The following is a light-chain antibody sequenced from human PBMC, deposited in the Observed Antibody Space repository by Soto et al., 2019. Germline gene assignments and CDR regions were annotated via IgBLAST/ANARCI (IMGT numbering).Light chain of an antibody. CDR3: QQYPNWPPIT. CDR1: QSISSN. CDR2: RTS. J-gene: IGKJ5*01. V-gene: IGKV3-15*01. Sequence: SQSISSNLAWYQQKPGQAPRLLMFRTSSRATGFPARFSGSCSGKELNLTISRLQSDYFAVYYCQQYPNWPPITCGEGTRLEI.